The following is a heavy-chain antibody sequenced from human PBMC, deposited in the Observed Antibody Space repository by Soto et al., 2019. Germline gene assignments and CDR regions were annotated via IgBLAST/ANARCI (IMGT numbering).Heavy chain of an antibody. D-gene: IGHD6-6*01. CDR3: ARSIAARRTVDY. V-gene: IGHV1-2*02. CDR1: GYTFTAYY. Sequence: ASVKVSCKASGYTFTAYYMHWVRQAPGQGLEWMGWVNPNSGGTNYAQKFQGRVAMTRDTSITTAYMELSRLRSDDTAVYYCARSIAARRTVDYWGKGPLVTASS. J-gene: IGHJ4*01. CDR2: VNPNSGGT.